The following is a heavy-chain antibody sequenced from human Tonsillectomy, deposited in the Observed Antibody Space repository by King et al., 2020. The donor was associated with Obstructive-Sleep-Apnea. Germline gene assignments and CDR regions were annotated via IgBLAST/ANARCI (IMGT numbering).Heavy chain of an antibody. CDR3: ARDRDCRSTSCFFGMDV. D-gene: IGHD2-2*01. Sequence: VQLVESGGGLVQPGGSLRLSCADSGFTFSSYWMHWVRQAPGKGLVWVSRINSDGSTTTYADSVKGRFTISRDNAKNTLHLQMSSLRAEDTAVYFCARDRDCRSTSCFFGMDVWGQGTTVTVSS. V-gene: IGHV3-74*01. CDR2: INSDGSTT. J-gene: IGHJ6*02. CDR1: GFTFSSYW.